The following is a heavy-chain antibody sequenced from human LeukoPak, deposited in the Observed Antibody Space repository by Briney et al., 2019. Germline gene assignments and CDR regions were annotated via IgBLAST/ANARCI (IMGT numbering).Heavy chain of an antibody. D-gene: IGHD3-22*01. V-gene: IGHV4-30-4*01. Sequence: SHTLSLTCTVSGGSISSGDYSWTWVRQPPGKGLEWIGYIYYSGDTYYSPSLKSRVSISIDTSKNQFSLKLRSVTAADTAIYYCARGIGNYFDSSSYYDDWGQGTLVTVSS. J-gene: IGHJ4*02. CDR2: IYYSGDT. CDR1: GGSISSGDYS. CDR3: ARGIGNYFDSSSYYDD.